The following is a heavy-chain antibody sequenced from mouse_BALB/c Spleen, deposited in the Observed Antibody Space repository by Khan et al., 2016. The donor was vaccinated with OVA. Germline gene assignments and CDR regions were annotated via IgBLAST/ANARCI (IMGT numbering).Heavy chain of an antibody. Sequence: VQLKQSGPELVKPGASVKMSCKASGYTFTSYVMHWVKQKPGLGLEWIGYIYPFNDDTKYNEKFKGKATLTSDKSSSTAYMELSSLTSEDSAVYYGAPVGNYYVSFAYWGQGTLVTVS. CDR1: GYTFTSYV. D-gene: IGHD1-1*01. V-gene: IGHV1S136*01. J-gene: IGHJ3*01. CDR2: IYPFNDDT. CDR3: APVGNYYVSFAY.